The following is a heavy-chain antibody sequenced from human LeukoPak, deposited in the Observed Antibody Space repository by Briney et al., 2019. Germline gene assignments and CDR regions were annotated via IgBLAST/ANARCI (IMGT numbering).Heavy chain of an antibody. V-gene: IGHV3-23*01. J-gene: IGHJ4*02. CDR3: AKDPVVGRITMIVIVY. CDR2: ISGSGGST. D-gene: IGHD3-22*01. CDR1: GFTFSSYA. Sequence: GGSLRLSCAASGFTFSSYAMSWVRQAPGKGLEWVSAISGSGGSTYYADSVKGRFTISRDNSKNTLYLQMNSLRAEDTAVYYCAKDPVVGRITMIVIVYRGQGTLVTVSS.